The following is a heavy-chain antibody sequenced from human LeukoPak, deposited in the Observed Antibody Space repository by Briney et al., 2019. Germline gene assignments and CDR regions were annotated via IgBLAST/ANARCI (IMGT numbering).Heavy chain of an antibody. CDR3: ARDWGITIFGVSYEWFVP. J-gene: IGHJ5*02. CDR2: IHTSWST. Sequence: PSETLSLTCPVSGRSISSYYWSWVRQPAGKGLEWVGPIHTSWSTKDNPAHKSRVTMWVDTSKNQSSLKLSCVTAAGTAVYYCARDWGITIFGVSYEWFVPWGQGTLVTVSS. CDR1: GRSISSYY. V-gene: IGHV4-4*07. D-gene: IGHD3-3*01.